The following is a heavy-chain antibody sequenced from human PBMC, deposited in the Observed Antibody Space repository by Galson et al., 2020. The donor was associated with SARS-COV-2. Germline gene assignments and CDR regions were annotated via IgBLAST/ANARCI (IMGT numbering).Heavy chain of an antibody. V-gene: IGHV3-49*03. CDR2: IRSKAYGGTT. D-gene: IGHD3-3*01. CDR3: TRNDFWSGYYADY. J-gene: IGHJ4*02. Sequence: SCTASGFTFGDYAMSWFRQAPGKGLEWVGFIRSKAYGGTTEYAASVKGRFTISRDDSKSIAYLQMNSLKTEDTAVYYCTRNDFWSGYYADYWGQGTLVTVSS. CDR1: GFTFGDYA.